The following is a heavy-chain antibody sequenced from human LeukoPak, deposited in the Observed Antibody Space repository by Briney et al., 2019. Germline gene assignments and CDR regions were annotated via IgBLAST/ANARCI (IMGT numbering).Heavy chain of an antibody. J-gene: IGHJ3*02. CDR2: MSHSGST. Sequence: SETLSLTCTVSGGSMKSLYWNWIRQSPGKGLEWIGYMSHSGSTNYNPSLETRVSMSVDTSKNHFSLKLSSVTAADTAVYYCARMAWYYDVLTGYSNSTSFDIWGHGTMVTVSS. V-gene: IGHV4-59*11. D-gene: IGHD3-9*01. CDR3: ARMAWYYDVLTGYSNSTSFDI. CDR1: GGSMKSLY.